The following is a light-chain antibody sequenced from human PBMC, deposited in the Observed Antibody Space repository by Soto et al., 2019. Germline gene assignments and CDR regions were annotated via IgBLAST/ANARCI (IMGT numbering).Light chain of an antibody. V-gene: IGLV2-14*03. CDR1: SSDIGGNNY. J-gene: IGLJ1*01. CDR2: DVS. Sequence: ALTQPASVSGSPGQSITISCTGTSSDIGGNNYVSWYQQHPGKAPNLLIYDVSNRPSGVSNRFSGSKSGSTASLTISGLQAEDEADYYCSSCTTSSALHVFGTGTRSPS. CDR3: SSCTTSSALHV.